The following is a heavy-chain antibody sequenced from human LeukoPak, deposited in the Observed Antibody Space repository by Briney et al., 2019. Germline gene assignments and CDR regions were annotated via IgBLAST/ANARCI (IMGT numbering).Heavy chain of an antibody. CDR3: AKWTEGGAFDS. J-gene: IGHJ3*01. CDR1: GGSISSSSYY. V-gene: IGHV4-61*01. CDR2: IFYTGST. Sequence: SETLSLTCTVSGGSISSSSYYWSWFRQPPGKGLEFIGYIFYTGSTNYNPSLKSRVTISVDTSKNQFSLKLSSVTAADTAVYYCAKWTEGGAFDSWGQGTMLIVSS. D-gene: IGHD1-26*01.